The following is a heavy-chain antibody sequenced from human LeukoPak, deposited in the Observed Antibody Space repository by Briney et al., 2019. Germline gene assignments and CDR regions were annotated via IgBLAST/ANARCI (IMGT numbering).Heavy chain of an antibody. V-gene: IGHV5-51*01. CDR2: IYPGDSDT. D-gene: IGHD6-13*01. J-gene: IGHJ5*02. Sequence: GGSPMISCKGSGYSFTSYWFGWVLQLPGERLVWMVNIYPGDSDTKYSPSFQGQVTMSADKSISTAYLQWSSLKASDTAMYYCARQRYSSSLNWFDPWGQGTLVTVSS. CDR3: ARQRYSSSLNWFDP. CDR1: GYSFTSYW.